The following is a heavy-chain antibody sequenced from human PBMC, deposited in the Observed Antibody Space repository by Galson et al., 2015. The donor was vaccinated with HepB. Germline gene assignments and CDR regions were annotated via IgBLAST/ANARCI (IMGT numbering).Heavy chain of an antibody. CDR3: GRGGYGGYALDY. CDR1: GYTFTSYS. V-gene: IGHV1-18*04. J-gene: IGHJ4*02. D-gene: IGHD5-12*01. Sequence: SGYTFTSYSISWVRHAPGQGPEWMAWISAYNGHTNYAQKFQGRVTVTTDTSTSTVYMELRSLRADDTAVYYCGRGGYGGYALDYWGQGTLVTVSS. CDR2: ISAYNGHT.